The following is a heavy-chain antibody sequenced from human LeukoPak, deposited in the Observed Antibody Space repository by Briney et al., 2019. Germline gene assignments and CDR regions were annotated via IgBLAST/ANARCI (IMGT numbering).Heavy chain of an antibody. Sequence: GASVKVSCKVSGYTLTELSMHWVRQAPGKGLEWIGGFDPEDGETIYAQKFQGRVTMTEDTSTDTAYMELSSLRSEDTAVYYCATQPDYDILTGSSLGGWFDPWGQGTLVTVSS. CDR1: GYTLTELS. D-gene: IGHD3-9*01. CDR3: ATQPDYDILTGSSLGGWFDP. CDR2: FDPEDGET. J-gene: IGHJ5*02. V-gene: IGHV1-24*01.